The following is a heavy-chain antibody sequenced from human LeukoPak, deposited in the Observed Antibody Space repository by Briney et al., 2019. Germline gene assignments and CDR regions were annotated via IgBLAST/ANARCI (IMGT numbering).Heavy chain of an antibody. CDR3: ARDRLGGGSFDI. V-gene: IGHV3-7*01. J-gene: IGHJ3*02. Sequence: AGGSLRLYCAASGFTFGHYWMNWVRLAPGKGLAWVANIREDGSDDTYVDSVKGRFTISRDNAKNSLYLQMNSLRAEDTAVYYCARDRLGGGSFDIWGQGTMVTVSS. D-gene: IGHD2-15*01. CDR2: IREDGSDD. CDR1: GFTFGHYW.